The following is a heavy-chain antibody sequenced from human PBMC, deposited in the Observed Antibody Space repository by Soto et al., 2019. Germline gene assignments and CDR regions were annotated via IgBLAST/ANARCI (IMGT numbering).Heavy chain of an antibody. CDR3: ASERSGFVDY. CDR2: INHSGST. J-gene: IGHJ4*02. CDR1: GGSFSGYY. V-gene: IGHV4-34*01. Sequence: SETLSLTCAVYGGSFSGYYWSWIRQPPGKGLEWIGEINHSGSTNYNPSLKSRVTISVDTSKNQFSLKLSSVTAADTAVYYCASERSGFVDYWGQGTLVTVSS. D-gene: IGHD3-3*01.